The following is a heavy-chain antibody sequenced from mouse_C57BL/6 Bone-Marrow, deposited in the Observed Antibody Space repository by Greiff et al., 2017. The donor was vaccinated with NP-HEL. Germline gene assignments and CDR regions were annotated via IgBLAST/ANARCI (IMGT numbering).Heavy chain of an antibody. V-gene: IGHV5-17*01. CDR1: GFTFSDYG. Sequence: EVHLVESGGGLVKPGGSLKLSCAASGFTFSDYGMHWVRQAPEKGLEWVAYISSGSSTIYYADTVKGRFTISRDNAKNTLFLQMTSLRSEDTAMYYGARRFYYGSSYCLDYWGQGTTLTVSS. J-gene: IGHJ2*01. CDR3: ARRFYYGSSYCLDY. D-gene: IGHD1-1*01. CDR2: ISSGSSTI.